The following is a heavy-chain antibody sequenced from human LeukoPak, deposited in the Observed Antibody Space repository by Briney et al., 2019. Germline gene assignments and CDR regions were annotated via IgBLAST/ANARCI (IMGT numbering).Heavy chain of an antibody. CDR1: GFTFSTFG. CDR2: ISSNSSTT. CDR3: GREYSYGYTAFDY. V-gene: IGHV3-48*02. J-gene: IGHJ4*02. Sequence: PGGSLTLSCAASGFTFSTFGMNWVRQAPCKGREWVSYISSNSSTTYYADSVKGRFTQPKDNAKNSLYLQMKRLRYGDPAVYYCGREYSYGYTAFDYWGQGTLVTVSS. D-gene: IGHD5-18*01.